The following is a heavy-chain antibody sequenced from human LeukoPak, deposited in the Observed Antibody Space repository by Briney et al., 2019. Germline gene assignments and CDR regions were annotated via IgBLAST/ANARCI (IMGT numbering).Heavy chain of an antibody. CDR1: GYTFTGYY. D-gene: IGHD5-24*01. CDR2: INPNSGGT. J-gene: IGHJ6*02. CDR3: AREMAPKYYYGMDV. V-gene: IGHV1-2*04. Sequence: ASVKVSRKASGYTFTGYYMHWVRQAPGQGLEWMGWINPNSGGTNYAQKFQGWVTMTRDTSISTAYMELSRLRSDDTAVYYCAREMAPKYYYGMDVWGQGTTVTVSS.